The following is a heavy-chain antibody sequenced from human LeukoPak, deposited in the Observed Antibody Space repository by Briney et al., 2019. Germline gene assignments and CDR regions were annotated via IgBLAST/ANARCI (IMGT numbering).Heavy chain of an antibody. CDR2: ISSSGSTI. CDR1: GFTFSDYY. V-gene: IGHV3-11*04. Sequence: GGSLRLSCAASGFTFSDYYMSWIRQAPGKGLEWVSYISSSGSTIYYADSVKGRFTISRDNAKNSLYLQMNSLGAEDTAVYYCAKADCGSTSCHPDYWGQGTLVTVSS. J-gene: IGHJ4*02. CDR3: AKADCGSTSCHPDY. D-gene: IGHD2-2*01.